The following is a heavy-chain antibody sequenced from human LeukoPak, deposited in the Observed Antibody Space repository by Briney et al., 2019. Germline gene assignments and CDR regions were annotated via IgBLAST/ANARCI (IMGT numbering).Heavy chain of an antibody. V-gene: IGHV3-74*01. CDR3: WRSHDAFDS. J-gene: IGHJ3*02. Sequence: GGSLRLSCAASGFTFSSYWMHWVRQAPGKGLVWVSRINSDGSTTTYADSVRGRFTISRDNAKNTLYLQMNSLRAGDTAVYYCWRSHDAFDSWGQGTMVTVSS. CDR1: GFTFSSYW. CDR2: INSDGSTT.